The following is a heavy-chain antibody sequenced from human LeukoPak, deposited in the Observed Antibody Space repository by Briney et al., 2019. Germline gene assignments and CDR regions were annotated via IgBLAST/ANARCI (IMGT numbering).Heavy chain of an antibody. V-gene: IGHV4-34*01. Sequence: SETLSLTCAVYGGSFSGYYWSWIRQPPGKGLEWIGEINHSGSTNYNPSLKSRVTISVDTSKNQFSLKLSSVTAADTAVYYCARAHWELRTVKPYYYYYYMDVWGKGTTVTVSS. CDR3: ARAHWELRTVKPYYYYYYMDV. CDR2: INHSGST. J-gene: IGHJ6*03. CDR1: GGSFSGYY. D-gene: IGHD1-26*01.